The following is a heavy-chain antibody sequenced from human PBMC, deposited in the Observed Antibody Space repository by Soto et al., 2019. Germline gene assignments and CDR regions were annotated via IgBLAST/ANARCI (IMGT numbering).Heavy chain of an antibody. J-gene: IGHJ3*02. CDR2: IYYSGST. D-gene: IGHD5-12*01. Sequence: SETLSPTCTVSGGSISSGGYYWSWIRQHPGKGLEWIGYIYYSGSTYYNPSLKSRVTISVDTSKNQFSLKLSSVTAADTAVYYCARVRRLRLGAFDIWGQGTMVTVSS. CDR3: ARVRRLRLGAFDI. V-gene: IGHV4-31*03. CDR1: GGSISSGGYY.